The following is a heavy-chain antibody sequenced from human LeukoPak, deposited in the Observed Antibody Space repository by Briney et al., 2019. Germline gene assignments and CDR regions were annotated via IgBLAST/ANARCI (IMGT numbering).Heavy chain of an antibody. V-gene: IGHV3-21*01. CDR2: ISSSSSYI. Sequence: GGSLRLSCAASGFTFSSCSMNWVRQAPGKGLEWVSSISSSSSYIYYADSVKGRFTTSRDNAKNSLYPQMNSLRAEDTAVYYCARGRLMRESLHDYWGQGTLVTVSS. J-gene: IGHJ4*02. CDR3: ARGRLMRESLHDY. CDR1: GFTFSSCS.